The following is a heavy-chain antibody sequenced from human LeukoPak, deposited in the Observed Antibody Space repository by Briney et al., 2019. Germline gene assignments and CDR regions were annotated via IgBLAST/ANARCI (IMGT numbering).Heavy chain of an antibody. D-gene: IGHD4-17*01. Sequence: ASVKVSCKASGYNFAGYYMHWVRQAPGQGLEWMGRINPNSGATRFAQKFQGRVTMTGDASITTAYMELSSLKSDDTAVYYCARADDYGDYPDYWGQGTLVTVSP. J-gene: IGHJ4*02. CDR1: GYNFAGYY. CDR2: INPNSGAT. V-gene: IGHV1-2*06. CDR3: ARADDYGDYPDY.